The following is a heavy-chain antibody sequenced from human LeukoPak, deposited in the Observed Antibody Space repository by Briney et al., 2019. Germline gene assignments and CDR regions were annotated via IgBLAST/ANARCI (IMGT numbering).Heavy chain of an antibody. CDR1: GFTFSSYE. CDR2: ISNSASTI. CDR3: AKDRLGGPYFFHY. J-gene: IGHJ4*02. D-gene: IGHD3-16*01. V-gene: IGHV3-48*03. Sequence: GGSLRLSCAASGFTFSSYEMNWVRQAPGKGLEWVSYISNSASTIFYADSVKGRFTISRDNSKNTLYLQINSLRAEDTAVYFCAKDRLGGPYFFHYWGQGTLVTVSS.